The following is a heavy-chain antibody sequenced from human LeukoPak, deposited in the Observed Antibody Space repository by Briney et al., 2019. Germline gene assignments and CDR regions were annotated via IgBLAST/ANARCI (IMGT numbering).Heavy chain of an antibody. CDR3: ARDTNPVGYYGSGSRLFDP. CDR2: ISAYNGNT. Sequence: ASVKVSCKASGYTFTSYGISWVRQAPGQGLEWMGWISAYNGNTNYAQKLQGRVTMTTDTSTSTAYMELRSLRSDDTAVYYCARDTNPVGYYGSGSRLFDPWGQGTLVTVSS. V-gene: IGHV1-18*01. D-gene: IGHD3-10*01. J-gene: IGHJ5*02. CDR1: GYTFTSYG.